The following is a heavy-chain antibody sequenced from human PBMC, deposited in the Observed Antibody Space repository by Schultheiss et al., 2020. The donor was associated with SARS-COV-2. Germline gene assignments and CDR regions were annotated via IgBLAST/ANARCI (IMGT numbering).Heavy chain of an antibody. J-gene: IGHJ6*02. V-gene: IGHV5-51*01. D-gene: IGHD5-18*01. CDR3: ARLTDTAMHGMDV. CDR2: IYPGDSDT. Sequence: GESLKISCKGWIGWVRQMPGKGLEWMGIIYPGDSDTRYSPSFQGQVTISADKSISTAYLQWSSLKASDTAMYYCARLTDTAMHGMDVWGQGTTVTVSS.